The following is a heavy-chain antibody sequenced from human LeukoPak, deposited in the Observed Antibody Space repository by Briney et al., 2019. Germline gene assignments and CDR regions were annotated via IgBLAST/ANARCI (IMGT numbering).Heavy chain of an antibody. CDR1: GGSFSGYY. D-gene: IGHD3-3*01. J-gene: IGHJ6*03. V-gene: IGHV4-34*01. Sequence: PSETLSLTCAVYGGSFSGYYWSWIRQPPGKGLEWIGEINHSGSTNYNPSLKSRVTISVDTSKNQFSLKLSSVTAADTAVYYCARAAKRIFGVVRNYYYYYMDVWGKGTTVTVSS. CDR2: INHSGST. CDR3: ARAAKRIFGVVRNYYYYYMDV.